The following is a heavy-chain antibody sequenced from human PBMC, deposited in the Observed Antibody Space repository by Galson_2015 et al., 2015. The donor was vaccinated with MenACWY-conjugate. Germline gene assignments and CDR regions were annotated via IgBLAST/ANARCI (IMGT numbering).Heavy chain of an antibody. D-gene: IGHD1-1*01. CDR2: MRNDGSNK. CDR1: GFTFSSYA. J-gene: IGHJ5*02. V-gene: IGHV3-30*02. Sequence: SLRLSCAASGFTFSSYAMSWVRQAPGKGLEWVAFMRNDGSNKYYANSVKGRFTISRENSKNTLYLQMNSLRPDDTAVYYCAKDNDGDHWGQGTLVTVSS. CDR3: AKDNDGDH.